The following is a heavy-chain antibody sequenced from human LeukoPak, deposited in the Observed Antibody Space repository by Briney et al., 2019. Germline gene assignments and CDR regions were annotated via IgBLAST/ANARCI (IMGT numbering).Heavy chain of an antibody. CDR1: GGSFSAYY. Sequence: SETLSLTCAVYGGSFSAYYWSWIRQPPGKGLEWIGEINHSGSSNYNPSLKSRVTISIDTSKNQFSLEMSSVTAADTAVYYCARGRGARSSRWYNWFDPWGQGTLVTVSS. CDR2: INHSGSS. V-gene: IGHV4-34*01. J-gene: IGHJ5*02. CDR3: ARGRGARSSRWYNWFDP. D-gene: IGHD6-13*01.